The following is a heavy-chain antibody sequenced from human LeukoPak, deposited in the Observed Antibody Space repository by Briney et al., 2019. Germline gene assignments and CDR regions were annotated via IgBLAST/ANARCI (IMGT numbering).Heavy chain of an antibody. V-gene: IGHV3-21*01. Sequence: GGSLRLSCAASGFTFTSYGMTWVRQAQGKGLEWVSSISSSSSYIYYADSVKGRFTISRDNAKNSVYLQMNNLRGEDTAVYYCLRGAGTGWRFDYWGQGTLVIVSS. CDR2: ISSSSSYI. CDR3: LRGAGTGWRFDY. J-gene: IGHJ4*02. CDR1: GFTFTSYG. D-gene: IGHD6-19*01.